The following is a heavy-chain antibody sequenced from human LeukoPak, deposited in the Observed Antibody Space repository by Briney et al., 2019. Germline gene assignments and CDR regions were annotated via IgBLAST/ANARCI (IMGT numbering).Heavy chain of an antibody. V-gene: IGHV4-34*01. J-gene: IGHJ3*02. Sequence: SETLSLTCAVYGGSFSGYYWSWIRQPPGKGLEWIGEINHSGSTNYNPSLKSRVTISVDTSKNQFSLKLSSVTAADTAVYYCARGSPFNYYDSSGYYGAFDIWGQGTMVTVSS. D-gene: IGHD3-22*01. CDR3: ARGSPFNYYDSSGYYGAFDI. CDR2: INHSGST. CDR1: GGSFSGYY.